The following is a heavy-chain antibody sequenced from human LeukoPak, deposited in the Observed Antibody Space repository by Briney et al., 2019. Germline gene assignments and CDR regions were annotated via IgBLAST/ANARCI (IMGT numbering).Heavy chain of an antibody. J-gene: IGHJ4*02. CDR3: VSLGYSSSSVRY. CDR2: IYSGGST. Sequence: GGSLRLSCAASGFSVGNNYMSWVRQAPGKGLEWVSLIYSGGSTNYADSVKGRFTISRDNSKNTLYLQMNSLRAEDTAVYFCVSLGYSSSSVRYWGQGTLVTVSS. D-gene: IGHD6-6*01. V-gene: IGHV3-66*02. CDR1: GFSVGNNY.